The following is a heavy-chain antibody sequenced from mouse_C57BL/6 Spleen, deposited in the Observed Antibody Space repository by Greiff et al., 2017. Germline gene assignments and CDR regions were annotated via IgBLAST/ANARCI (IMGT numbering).Heavy chain of an antibody. CDR3: AREGDYYAMDY. Sequence: LQESGPGLVKPSQSLSLTCSVTGYSITSGYYWNWIRQFPGNKLEWMGYISYDGSNNYNPSLKNRISITRDPSKNQFFLKLNSVTTEDTATYYCAREGDYYAMDYWGQGTSVTVSS. CDR2: ISYDGSN. V-gene: IGHV3-6*01. CDR1: GYSITSGYY. J-gene: IGHJ4*01.